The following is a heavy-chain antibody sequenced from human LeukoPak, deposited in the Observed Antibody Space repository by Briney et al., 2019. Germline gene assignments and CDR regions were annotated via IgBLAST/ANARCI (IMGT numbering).Heavy chain of an antibody. CDR3: AREGQYSSSWYKRWYFDL. J-gene: IGHJ2*01. V-gene: IGHV4-59*12. CDR2: IYYSGST. D-gene: IGHD6-13*01. Sequence: SETLSLTCSVSGGSINTYYWTWIRQPPGKGLEWIGSIYYSGSTYYNPSLKSRVTISVDTSKNQFSLKLSSVTAADTAVYYCAREGQYSSSWYKRWYFDLWGRGTLVTVSS. CDR1: GGSINTYY.